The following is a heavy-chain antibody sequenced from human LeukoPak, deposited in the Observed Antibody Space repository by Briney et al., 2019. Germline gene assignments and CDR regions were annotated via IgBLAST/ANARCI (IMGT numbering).Heavy chain of an antibody. CDR1: GGSIGSGGYY. Sequence: SETLSLTCTVAGGSIGSGGYYWSWIRQHPGKGLEWIGYIYYSGSTYYNPSLKSRVTISVDTSKNQFSLKLSSVTAADTAVYYCARASYSSSSGAFDYWGQGTLVTVSS. CDR2: IYYSGST. CDR3: ARASYSSSSGAFDY. V-gene: IGHV4-31*03. J-gene: IGHJ4*02. D-gene: IGHD6-6*01.